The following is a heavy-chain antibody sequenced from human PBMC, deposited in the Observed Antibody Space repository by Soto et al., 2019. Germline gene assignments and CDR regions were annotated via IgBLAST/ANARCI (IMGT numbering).Heavy chain of an antibody. CDR1: GFTFGDYA. V-gene: IGHV3-49*04. CDR2: IRRNAYGGTT. Sequence: PGGSLSLSCTTSGFTFGDYALSWVRQPPGKGLEWVGFIRRNAYGGTTDYAASVKGRFTISRDDSKSIAYLQMNSLRTEDTALYYCTRASSLDFDFWGQGTLVTVS. CDR3: TRASSLDFDF. D-gene: IGHD3-16*01. J-gene: IGHJ4*02.